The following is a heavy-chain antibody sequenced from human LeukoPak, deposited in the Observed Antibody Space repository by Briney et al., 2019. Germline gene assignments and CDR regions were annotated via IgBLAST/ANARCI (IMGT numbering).Heavy chain of an antibody. Sequence: PGGSLRLSCAASGFTFSNYWMCWVRQAPGKGLVGVSCIKNDGSSTFYADAVKGRFTISRDNAKNTLYLQMDSLRAEDTGLFYCANMLDLPFCGQGTLVTVSS. CDR1: GFTFSNYW. CDR2: IKNDGSST. D-gene: IGHD2-2*03. V-gene: IGHV3-74*01. CDR3: ANMLDLPF. J-gene: IGHJ4*02.